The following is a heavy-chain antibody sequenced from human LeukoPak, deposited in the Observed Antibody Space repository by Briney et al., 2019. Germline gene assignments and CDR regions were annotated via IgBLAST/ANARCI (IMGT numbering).Heavy chain of an antibody. Sequence: KTSETLSLTCAVYGGSFSGYYWSWIRQPPGKGLEWTGEINHSGSTNYNPSLKSRVTISVDTSKNQFSLKLSSVTAADTAVYYCARAPGGGDYAWYFDLWGRGTLVTVSS. D-gene: IGHD4-17*01. CDR2: INHSGST. J-gene: IGHJ2*01. CDR1: GGSFSGYY. V-gene: IGHV4-34*01. CDR3: ARAPGGGDYAWYFDL.